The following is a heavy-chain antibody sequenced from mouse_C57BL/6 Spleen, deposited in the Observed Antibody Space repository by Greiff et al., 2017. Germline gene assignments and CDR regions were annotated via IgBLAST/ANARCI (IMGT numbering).Heavy chain of an antibody. D-gene: IGHD1-1*01. CDR1: GFTFSDYG. J-gene: IGHJ4*01. V-gene: IGHV5-17*01. CDR3: ARRPVVAPWAMDY. Sequence: EVQLVESGGGLVKPGGSLKLSCAASGFTFSDYGMHWVRQAPEKGLEWVAYISSGSSTIYYADTVKGRFTISRDNAKNTLFLQMTSLRSEDTAMYEWARRPVVAPWAMDYWGQGTSVTVSS. CDR2: ISSGSSTI.